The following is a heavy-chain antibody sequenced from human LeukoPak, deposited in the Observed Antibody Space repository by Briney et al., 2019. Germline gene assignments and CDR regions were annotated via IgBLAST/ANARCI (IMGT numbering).Heavy chain of an antibody. CDR3: RGGSPYYYYYYMDV. CDR2: INHSGST. V-gene: IGHV4-34*01. Sequence: SETLSLTCAVYGGSFSGYYRSWIRQPPGKGLEWIGEINHSGSTNYNPSLKSRVTISVDTSKNQFSLKLSSVTAADTAVYYCRGGSPYYYYYYMDVWGKGTTVTVSS. CDR1: GGSFSGYY. D-gene: IGHD3-3*01. J-gene: IGHJ6*03.